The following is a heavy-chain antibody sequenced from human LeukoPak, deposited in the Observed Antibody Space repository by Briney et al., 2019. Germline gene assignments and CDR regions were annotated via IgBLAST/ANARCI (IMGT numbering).Heavy chain of an antibody. Sequence: GGSLRLSCTASGFTFSTYDMNWVRQAPGKGLEWVSYISSSGSYIYYADSVKGRFTISRDNSKNTLYLQMNSLRAEDTAVYYCARVGIVLMVYASFDYWGQGTLVTVSS. CDR1: GFTFSTYD. J-gene: IGHJ4*02. V-gene: IGHV3-21*05. D-gene: IGHD2-8*01. CDR3: ARVGIVLMVYASFDY. CDR2: ISSSGSYI.